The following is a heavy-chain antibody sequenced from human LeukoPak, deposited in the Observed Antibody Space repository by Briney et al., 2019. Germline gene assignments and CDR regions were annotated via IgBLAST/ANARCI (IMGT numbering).Heavy chain of an antibody. Sequence: KRGESLKISCKGSGYSFTSYWIGWVRQMPGKGLEWMGRIDPSDSYTNYSPSFQGHVTISADKSISTAYLQWSSLKASDTAMYYCARLLGYCSGGSCYPLRRRSYYGMDVWGQGTTVTVSS. D-gene: IGHD2-15*01. CDR2: IDPSDSYT. J-gene: IGHJ6*02. CDR1: GYSFTSYW. CDR3: ARLLGYCSGGSCYPLRRRSYYGMDV. V-gene: IGHV5-10-1*01.